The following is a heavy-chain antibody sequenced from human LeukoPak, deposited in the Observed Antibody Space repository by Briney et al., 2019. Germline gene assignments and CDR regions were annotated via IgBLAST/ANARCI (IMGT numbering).Heavy chain of an antibody. CDR1: GNSFSSYW. CDR2: IYAGDSDT. V-gene: IGHV5-51*01. Sequence: GESLKISCKGSGNSFSSYWIGWVRQMPGKGLEWMGIIYAGDSDTRYTPSFQGQVTISADKSISTAYLQWSSLKASDTAMYYCARHDSGSYTEDKDAFDIWGQGTMVTVSS. J-gene: IGHJ3*02. CDR3: ARHDSGSYTEDKDAFDI. D-gene: IGHD1-26*01.